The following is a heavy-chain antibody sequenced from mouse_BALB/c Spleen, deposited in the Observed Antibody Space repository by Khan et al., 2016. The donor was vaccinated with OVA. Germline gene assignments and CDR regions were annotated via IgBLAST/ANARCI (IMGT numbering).Heavy chain of an antibody. D-gene: IGHD2-2*01. CDR3: ARGSGYDSFAY. CDR2: ISTYYGNT. CDR1: GYTFTDYA. Sequence: VQLQESGPELVRPGVSVKISCKGSGYTFTDYAMHWVKQSHAKSLEWIGVISTYYGNTDYNQKFKGKATMTVDKSSNTAYMELARFTSEDSAIYYCARGSGYDSFAYWGQGTLVTVSA. J-gene: IGHJ3*01. V-gene: IGHV1S137*01.